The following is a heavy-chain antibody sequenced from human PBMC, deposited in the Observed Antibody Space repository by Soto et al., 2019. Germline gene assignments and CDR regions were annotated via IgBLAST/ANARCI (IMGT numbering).Heavy chain of an antibody. D-gene: IGHD3-10*01. J-gene: IGHJ4*02. V-gene: IGHV3-13*01. CDR2: IGTAGDT. CDR1: GFTFSSYD. Sequence: EVQLVESGGGLVQPGGSLRLSCAASGFTFSSYDMHWVRQATGKGLEWVSAIGTAGDTYYPRSVKGRFTISRETAKNTLYLQMNSLRAGDTYVYYCARGPYGSGSPIAPYYFDYWGQGTLVTVSS. CDR3: ARGPYGSGSPIAPYYFDY.